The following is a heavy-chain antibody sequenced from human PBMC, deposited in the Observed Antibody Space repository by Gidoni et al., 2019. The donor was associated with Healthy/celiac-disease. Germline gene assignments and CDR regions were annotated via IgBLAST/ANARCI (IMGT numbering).Heavy chain of an antibody. V-gene: IGHV3-33*01. CDR2: IWYDGSNK. Sequence: QVQLVESGGGVVQPGRSLRLSCAASGFTFSSYGMHWVRQAPGKGLEWVAVIWYDGSNKYYADSVKGRFTISRDNSKNTLYLQMNSLRAEDTAVYYCARGQGYCSSTSCLPGSMDVWGQGSTVTVSS. J-gene: IGHJ6*02. CDR1: GFTFSSYG. CDR3: ARGQGYCSSTSCLPGSMDV. D-gene: IGHD2-2*01.